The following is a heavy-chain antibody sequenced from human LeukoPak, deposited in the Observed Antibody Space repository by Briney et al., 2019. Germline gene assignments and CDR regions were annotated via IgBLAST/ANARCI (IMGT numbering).Heavy chain of an antibody. Sequence: GGSLRLSCAASRFTFSMYWMSWVRQAPGKGLEWVSAISGSGGSTYYADSVKGRFTISRDNSKNTLYLQMNSLRAEDTAVYYCAKGFRVYYYDSSGYYFDYWGQGTLVTVSS. CDR2: ISGSGGST. J-gene: IGHJ4*02. CDR3: AKGFRVYYYDSSGYYFDY. CDR1: RFTFSMYW. V-gene: IGHV3-23*01. D-gene: IGHD3-22*01.